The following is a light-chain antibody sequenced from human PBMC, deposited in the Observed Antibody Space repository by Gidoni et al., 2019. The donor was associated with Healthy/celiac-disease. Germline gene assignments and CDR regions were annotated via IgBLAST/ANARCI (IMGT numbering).Light chain of an antibody. J-gene: IGKJ1*01. CDR3: QQYGSSQGWT. CDR2: GAS. Sequence: PGERATLSCRASQSVSSSYLAWYQQKPGQAPRLLIYGASSRATGIPDRFSGSGSGTDFTLTISRLEPEDFAVYYCQQYGSSQGWTFXXXTKVEIK. CDR1: QSVSSSY. V-gene: IGKV3-20*01.